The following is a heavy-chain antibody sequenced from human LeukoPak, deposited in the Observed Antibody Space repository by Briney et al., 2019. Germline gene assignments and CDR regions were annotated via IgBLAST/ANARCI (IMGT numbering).Heavy chain of an antibody. J-gene: IGHJ5*02. D-gene: IGHD4-17*01. CDR1: GGSISSSSYY. Sequence: PSETLSLTCTVSGGSISSSSYYWGWIRQPPGKGLEWIGSIYYSGSTYYNPSLKSRVTISVDTSKNQFSLKLSSVTAADAAVYYCARQIDYGDYAWFDPWGLGTLVTVSS. CDR3: ARQIDYGDYAWFDP. CDR2: IYYSGST. V-gene: IGHV4-39*01.